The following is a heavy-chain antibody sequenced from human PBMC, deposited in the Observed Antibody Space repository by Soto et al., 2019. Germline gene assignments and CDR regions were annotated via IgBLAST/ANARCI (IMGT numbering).Heavy chain of an antibody. V-gene: IGHV3-15*07. CDR2: IKSKTDGGTT. J-gene: IGHJ5*02. CDR1: GFTFSNAW. CDR3: TTANRRLRYFDWLPLTLDP. D-gene: IGHD3-9*01. Sequence: GGSLRLSCAASGFTFSNAWMNWVRQAPGKGLEWVGRIKSKTDGGTTDYAAPVKGRFTISRDDSKNTLYLQMNSLKTEDTAVYYCTTANRRLRYFDWLPLTLDPWGQGTLVTVSS.